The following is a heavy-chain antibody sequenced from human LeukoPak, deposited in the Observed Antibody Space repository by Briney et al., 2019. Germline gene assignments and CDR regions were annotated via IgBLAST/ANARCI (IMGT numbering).Heavy chain of an antibody. J-gene: IGHJ4*02. V-gene: IGHV3-23*01. CDR1: GFTFSSYA. CDR2: ISGSGGST. CDR3: ARDPGGYFDY. Sequence: GGSLRLSCAASGFTFSSYAMSWVRQAPGKGLEWVSGISGSGGSTYYADSVKGRFTISRGNSKNTLFLQMNSLRPEDTAVYFCARDPGGYFDYWGQGTLVTVSS. D-gene: IGHD3-10*01.